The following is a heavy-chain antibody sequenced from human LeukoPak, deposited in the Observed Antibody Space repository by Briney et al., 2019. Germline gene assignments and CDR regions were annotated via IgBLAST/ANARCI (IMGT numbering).Heavy chain of an antibody. J-gene: IGHJ4*02. CDR3: AKDFNGNYYSLWDS. D-gene: IGHD1-26*01. CDR1: GFTFSSYA. CDR2: ISGSGGST. V-gene: IGHV3-23*01. Sequence: GGSLRLSCAASGFTFSSYAMSWVRQAPGKGLQWVSAISGSGGSTYYADSVQGRFTISRDNSKNTLYLQMNSLRAEDTAVYYCAKDFNGNYYSLWDSWGQGTLVTVSS.